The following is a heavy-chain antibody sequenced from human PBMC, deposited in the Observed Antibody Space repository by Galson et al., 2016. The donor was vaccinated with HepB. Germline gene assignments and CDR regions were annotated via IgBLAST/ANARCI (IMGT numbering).Heavy chain of an antibody. CDR2: INGDGSIT. CDR1: GFTFSSHW. Sequence: SLRLSCAASGFTFSSHWIHWVRQGPGKGLVWVSRINGDGSITTYADSVKGRFTISRDNAKNTLCLQMNSLRAADTAVYYCVRGTVDKPGLDVWGQGTTVTVSS. D-gene: IGHD1-1*01. CDR3: VRGTVDKPGLDV. V-gene: IGHV3-74*01. J-gene: IGHJ6*02.